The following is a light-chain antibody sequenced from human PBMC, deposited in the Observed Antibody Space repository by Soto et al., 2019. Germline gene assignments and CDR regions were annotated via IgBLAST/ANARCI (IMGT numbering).Light chain of an antibody. CDR1: QSVSSSY. V-gene: IGKV3-20*01. J-gene: IGKJ1*01. CDR2: GAS. Sequence: EIVMTQSPGTLSLSPGERATISCRASQSVSSSYFAWHQQKPRQAPSLLIYGASSRTTGIPDRFSGSGYGTDVSLTISRLEPEDFAVNYCQQYGSSPWTFGQGTKVEIK. CDR3: QQYGSSPWT.